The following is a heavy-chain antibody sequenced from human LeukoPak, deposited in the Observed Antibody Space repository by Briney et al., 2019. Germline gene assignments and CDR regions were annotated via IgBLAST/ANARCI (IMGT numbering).Heavy chain of an antibody. V-gene: IGHV4-34*01. Sequence: SETLSLTCAVYGGSFSGYYWSWIRQPPGKGLEWIGEINHSGSTNYNPSLKSRVTISVDTSKNQFSLKLSSVTAADTAVYYCASYHYDILTGRPWGQGTMVTVSS. CDR1: GGSFSGYY. D-gene: IGHD3-9*01. J-gene: IGHJ3*01. CDR3: ASYHYDILTGRP. CDR2: INHSGST.